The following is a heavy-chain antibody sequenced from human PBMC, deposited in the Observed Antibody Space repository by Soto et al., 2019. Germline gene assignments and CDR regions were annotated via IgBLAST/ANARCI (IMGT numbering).Heavy chain of an antibody. J-gene: IGHJ5*02. Sequence: QLHLVQSGAEVRKPGSSVKVSCKASGGTLSSYSVTWVRQAPGQGLEWMGRIIPFLGRTNYAQNFQGRVTFTSDMSTSTGYVELSSLRSDGTAIDVCARTTESPRSNWFEPWGQGPLVIVSS. CDR2: IIPFLGRT. CDR3: ARTTESPRSNWFEP. CDR1: GGTLSSYS. V-gene: IGHV1-69*02. D-gene: IGHD1-1*01.